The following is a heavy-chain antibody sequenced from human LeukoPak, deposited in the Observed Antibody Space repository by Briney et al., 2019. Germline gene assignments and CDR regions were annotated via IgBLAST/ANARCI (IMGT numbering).Heavy chain of an antibody. CDR3: ARDLTGSGSEIY. V-gene: IGHV1-2*02. D-gene: IGHD3-10*01. CDR2: INPNSGDT. J-gene: IGHJ4*02. CDR1: GYPFTAYY. Sequence: ASVRVSCKASGYPFTAYYMHWVRQAPGQGLEWTGWINPNSGDTNYAQKLQGRVTMTRDTSINTAYMELSRLRSDDTAVYYCARDLTGSGSEIYWGQGTLVTVSS.